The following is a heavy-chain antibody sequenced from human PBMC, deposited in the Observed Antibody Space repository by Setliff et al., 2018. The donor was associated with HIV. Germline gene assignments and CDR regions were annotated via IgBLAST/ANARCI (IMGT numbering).Heavy chain of an antibody. Sequence: ASVKVSCKASGYTFSDYYLHWVRQAPGQGLEWMGWIHGNSGATNYAQKFQGRVTMTRDTSTYTAYMELTRLRSDDTAVYSCERGGDDSGPGTWTFDYWGQGALVTVS. CDR1: GYTFSDYY. CDR3: ERGGDDSGPGTWTFDY. CDR2: IHGNSGAT. J-gene: IGHJ4*02. V-gene: IGHV1-2*02. D-gene: IGHD3-10*01.